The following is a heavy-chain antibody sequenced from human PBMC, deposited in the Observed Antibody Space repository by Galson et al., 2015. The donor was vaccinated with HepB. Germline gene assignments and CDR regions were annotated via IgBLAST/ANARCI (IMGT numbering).Heavy chain of an antibody. CDR2: ISPNDDYI. Sequence: SLRLSCAASGFTFRSYSMNWVRQAPGKELEWVSSISPNDDYIYYAETLRGRFSISRDNARNSLYLQMNSLRAEDTAVYYCARGGLQKQRNDYFDFWGRGTLVTVSS. J-gene: IGHJ4*02. D-gene: IGHD3-10*01. CDR1: GFTFRSYS. V-gene: IGHV3-21*01. CDR3: ARGGLQKQRNDYFDF.